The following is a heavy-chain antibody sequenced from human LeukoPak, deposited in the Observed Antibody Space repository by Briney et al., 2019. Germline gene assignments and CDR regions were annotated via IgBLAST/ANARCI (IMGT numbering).Heavy chain of an antibody. CDR2: ISSSSSTI. CDR1: GFTFSSYS. CDR3: ARDQGVGAISFDY. J-gene: IGHJ4*02. Sequence: GGSLRLSCAASGFTFSSYSMNWVRQAPGKGLEWVSYISSSSSTIYYADSVKGRFTISRDNAKNSLYLQMNSLRAEDTAVYYCARDQGVGAISFDYWGQGTLVTVSS. V-gene: IGHV3-48*01. D-gene: IGHD1-26*01.